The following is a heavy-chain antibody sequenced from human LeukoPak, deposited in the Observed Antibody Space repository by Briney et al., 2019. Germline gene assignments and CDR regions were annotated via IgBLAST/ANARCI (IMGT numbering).Heavy chain of an antibody. Sequence: GGSLRLSCAASGFTFSSYSMNWVRQAPGKGLEWVSSISSSSSYIYYADSVKGRFTISRDNAKNSLYLQMNSLRAEDTAVYYCARDGYDSSGYYYFDYWGQGTLVTVSS. D-gene: IGHD3-22*01. V-gene: IGHV3-21*01. CDR1: GFTFSSYS. CDR2: ISSSSSYI. J-gene: IGHJ4*02. CDR3: ARDGYDSSGYYYFDY.